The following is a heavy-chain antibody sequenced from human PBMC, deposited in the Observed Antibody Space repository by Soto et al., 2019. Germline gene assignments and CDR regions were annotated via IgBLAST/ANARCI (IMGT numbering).Heavy chain of an antibody. V-gene: IGHV3-21*01. Sequence: EVQLVESGGGLVKPGGSLRLSCAASGFTLSSYSMKWVRQAPGKGLEWVSSISSSSSYIYYADSVKGRFTISRDNAKNSLYLQMNSLRAEDTAVYYCARDRHYDFWSGPLGFDYWGQGTLVTVSS. CDR2: ISSSSSYI. CDR3: ARDRHYDFWSGPLGFDY. D-gene: IGHD3-3*01. CDR1: GFTLSSYS. J-gene: IGHJ4*02.